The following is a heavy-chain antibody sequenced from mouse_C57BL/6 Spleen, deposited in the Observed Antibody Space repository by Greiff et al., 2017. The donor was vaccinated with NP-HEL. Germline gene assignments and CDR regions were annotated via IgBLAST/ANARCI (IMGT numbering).Heavy chain of an antibody. D-gene: IGHD2-3*01. CDR1: GFTFSSYT. CDR2: ISGGGGNT. J-gene: IGHJ2*01. CDR3: ARQGIYDGYFDY. Sequence: DVMLVESGGGLVKPGGSLKLSCAASGFTFSSYTMSWVRQTPEKRLEWVATISGGGGNTYYPGSVKGRFTISRDNAKNTLYLQMSSLRSEDTALYYCARQGIYDGYFDYWGQGTTLTVSS. V-gene: IGHV5-9*01.